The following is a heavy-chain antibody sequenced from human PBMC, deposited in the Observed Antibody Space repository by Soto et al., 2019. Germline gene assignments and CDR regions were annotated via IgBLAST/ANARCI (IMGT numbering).Heavy chain of an antibody. J-gene: IGHJ4*02. V-gene: IGHV3-21*01. CDR2: ISSTSSYT. CDR3: ARDLALAGNY. CDR1: GFTFSSYA. D-gene: IGHD6-19*01. Sequence: GWSLRLSCAASGFTFSSYAMNWVRQTQEKGLEWVSSISSTSSYTHYSDSVKGRFTIPRDNANNSLFLQMNSLRAEDTATYYCARDLALAGNYWGQGVLVTVSS.